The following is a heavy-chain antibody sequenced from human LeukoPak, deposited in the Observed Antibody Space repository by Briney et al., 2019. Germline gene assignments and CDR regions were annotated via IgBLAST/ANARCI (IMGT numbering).Heavy chain of an antibody. CDR3: GREHPQPTVTTHPPDY. D-gene: IGHD4-17*01. CDR2: IIPILGIA. CDR1: GGTFSSYA. V-gene: IGHV1-69*04. J-gene: IGHJ4*02. Sequence: ASVKVSCKASGGTFSSYAISWVRQAPGQGLEWIGRIIPILGIANYAQKFQGRVTITADKSTSTAYMELSSLRSEDPAVYYCGREHPQPTVTTHPPDYWGQGTLVTVSS.